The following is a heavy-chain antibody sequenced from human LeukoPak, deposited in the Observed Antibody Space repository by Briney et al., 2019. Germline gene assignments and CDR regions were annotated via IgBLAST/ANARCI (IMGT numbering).Heavy chain of an antibody. J-gene: IGHJ5*02. V-gene: IGHV3-7*01. CDR2: IKKDGSET. CDR1: GLTFSNSW. CDR3: LQYNSENT. D-gene: IGHD1-14*01. Sequence: GGSLRLSCVASGLTFSNSWMTWVRQAPGKGLEWVANIKKDGSETYYVDSVRGRFTVSRDNDKNSLYLEMNSLRDEDTAIYYCLQYNSENTWGQGTLVTVSS.